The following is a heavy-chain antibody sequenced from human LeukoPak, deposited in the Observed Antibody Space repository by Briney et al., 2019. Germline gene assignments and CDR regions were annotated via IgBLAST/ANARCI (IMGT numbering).Heavy chain of an antibody. CDR3: ARDGSTIGFLDY. D-gene: IGHD1-7*01. Sequence: SETLSLTCTVSGGSVSSYYWTWIRQPPGKGLEWIGYIYYSGSTYYNPSLKSRVTISVDTSKNQFSLKLSSVTAADTAVYYCARDGSTIGFLDYWSQGTLVTVSS. CDR1: GGSVSSYY. CDR2: IYYSGST. V-gene: IGHV4-59*02. J-gene: IGHJ4*02.